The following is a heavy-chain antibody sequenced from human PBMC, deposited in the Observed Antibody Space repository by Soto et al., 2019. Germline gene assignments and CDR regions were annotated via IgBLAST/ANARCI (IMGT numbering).Heavy chain of an antibody. Sequence: SVKVSCKASGGTFSSYTISWVRQAPGQGLEWMGRIIPILGIANYAQKFQGRVTITADKSTSTAYMELSSLRSEDTAVYYCARRAAATKGEAFQQWGQGTLVTVSS. J-gene: IGHJ1*01. D-gene: IGHD6-25*01. CDR2: IIPILGIA. V-gene: IGHV1-69*02. CDR1: GGTFSSYT. CDR3: ARRAAATKGEAFQQ.